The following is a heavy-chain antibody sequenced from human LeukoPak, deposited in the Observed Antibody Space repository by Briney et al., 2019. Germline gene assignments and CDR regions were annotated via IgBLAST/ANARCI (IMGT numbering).Heavy chain of an antibody. J-gene: IGHJ3*02. CDR1: GYTFTSYA. CDR2: INTNTGNP. D-gene: IGHD2-2*01. CDR3: ARSVEDIVVVPAAIGGYAFDI. V-gene: IGHV7-4-1*02. Sequence: AAVKVSCKASGYTFTSYAMNWVRQAPVQGLEWMGWINTNTGNPTYAQGFTGRFVFSLATSVSTAYLQISRLKAEDTAVYYCARSVEDIVVVPAAIGGYAFDIWGQGTMVTVSS.